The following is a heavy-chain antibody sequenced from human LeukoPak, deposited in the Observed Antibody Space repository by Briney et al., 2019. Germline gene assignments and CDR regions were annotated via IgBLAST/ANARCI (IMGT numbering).Heavy chain of an antibody. CDR3: ARGTGDYYAHDDAFDI. CDR2: TYHSGST. CDR1: GGSISSGGYS. Sequence: SQTLSLTCAVSGGSISSGGYSWSWIRQPPGKGLEWIGYTYHSGSTYYNPSLKSRVTISVDRSKNQFSLKLSSVTAADTAVYYCARGTGDYYAHDDAFDIWGQGTMVTVSS. J-gene: IGHJ3*02. V-gene: IGHV4-30-2*01. D-gene: IGHD3-10*01.